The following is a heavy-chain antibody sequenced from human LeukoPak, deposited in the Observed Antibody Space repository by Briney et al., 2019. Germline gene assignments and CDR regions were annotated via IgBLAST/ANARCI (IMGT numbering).Heavy chain of an antibody. CDR3: ARWAEDKNYYYMDV. V-gene: IGHV3-21*01. Sequence: GGSLRLSCAASGFTFSSYEMNWVRQAPGKGLEWVSSISSSSSYIYYVDSVKGRFTISRDNAKNSLYLQMNSLRAEDTAVYYCARWAEDKNYYYMDVWGKGTTVTISS. CDR2: ISSSSSYI. J-gene: IGHJ6*03. CDR1: GFTFSSYE.